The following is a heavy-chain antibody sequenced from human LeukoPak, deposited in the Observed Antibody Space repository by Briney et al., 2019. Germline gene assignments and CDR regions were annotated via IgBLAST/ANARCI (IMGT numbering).Heavy chain of an antibody. CDR2: IYYTGST. J-gene: IGHJ4*02. V-gene: IGHV4-39*01. CDR3: ARRGYGRNYFDY. Sequence: YPSETLSLTCTVSGGSISSSSYYWGWIRQPPGKGLEWIGSIYYTGSTHYNPSLKSRVSISVDTSKNQFSLKLSSVTAADTAVYYCARRGYGRNYFDYWGQGTLVTVSS. CDR1: GGSISSSSYY. D-gene: IGHD5-18*01.